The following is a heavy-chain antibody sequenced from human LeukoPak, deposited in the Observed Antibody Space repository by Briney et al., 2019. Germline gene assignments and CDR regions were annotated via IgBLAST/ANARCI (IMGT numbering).Heavy chain of an antibody. J-gene: IGHJ4*02. Sequence: ASVKVSCKVSGYTLTELSMHWVRRAPGKGLEWMGGFDPEDGETIYAQKFQGRVTMTEDSSTDTAYMELSSLRSEDTAVYYCATDLAHYYDSSGYSNFDYWGQRTLVTVSS. CDR3: ATDLAHYYDSSGYSNFDY. CDR1: GYTLTELS. D-gene: IGHD3-22*01. V-gene: IGHV1-24*01. CDR2: FDPEDGET.